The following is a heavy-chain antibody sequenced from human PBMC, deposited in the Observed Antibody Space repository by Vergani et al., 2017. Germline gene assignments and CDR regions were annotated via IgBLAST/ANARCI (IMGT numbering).Heavy chain of an antibody. Sequence: QVQLQESGPGLVKPSQTLSLTCTVSGGSISSGGYYWSWIRQHPGKGLEWIGYIYYSGSTYYNPSLKSRVTISVDTSKNQFSLKLSSVTAADTAVYYCARDCYDVWSGYPSYYYMDVWGKGTTVTVSS. CDR2: IYYSGST. CDR1: GGSISSGGYY. V-gene: IGHV4-31*03. D-gene: IGHD3-3*01. CDR3: ARDCYDVWSGYPSYYYMDV. J-gene: IGHJ6*03.